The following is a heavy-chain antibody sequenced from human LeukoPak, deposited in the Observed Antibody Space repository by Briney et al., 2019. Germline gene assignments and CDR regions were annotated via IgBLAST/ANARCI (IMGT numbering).Heavy chain of an antibody. D-gene: IGHD1-26*01. J-gene: IGHJ4*02. Sequence: GGSLRLSCAASGFTFSSFAMGWVRQAPGKGLEWVSAISGSGGSTSYADSVKGRFTMSRDNSRNTLYLQMNSLRADDTAVYYCAKRDASGTYDSFDYWGQGTRDTVSS. CDR2: ISGSGGST. CDR1: GFTFSSFA. CDR3: AKRDASGTYDSFDY. V-gene: IGHV3-23*01.